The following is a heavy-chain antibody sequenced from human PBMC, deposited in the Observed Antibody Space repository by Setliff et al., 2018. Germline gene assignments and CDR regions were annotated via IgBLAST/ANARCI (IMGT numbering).Heavy chain of an antibody. CDR1: GGSFTTYY. J-gene: IGHJ6*03. CDR3: ARGVLHYNFWRGSTSGGYMDV. CDR2: IYYSGST. Sequence: PSGTLSLTCTVSGGSFTTYYWSWIRQSPGKGLEWIGYIYYSGSTNYNPSLKSRVSISVDTSKNQFSLKLSSVTAADTAVYYCARGVLHYNFWRGSTSGGYMDVWGKGTTVTVSS. D-gene: IGHD3-3*01. V-gene: IGHV4-59*12.